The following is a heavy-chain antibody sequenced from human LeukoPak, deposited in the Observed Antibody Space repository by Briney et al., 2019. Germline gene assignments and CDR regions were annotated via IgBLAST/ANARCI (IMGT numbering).Heavy chain of an antibody. J-gene: IGHJ4*02. D-gene: IGHD5/OR15-5a*01. CDR3: ARDRSTTHFDY. V-gene: IGHV3-33*01. Sequence: GGSLRLTCAASGFTFSSYGMHWVRQAPGKGLEWVAMIWYDGSNTYYADSVKGRFTISRDNSKNTLFLQMDSLRAEDAAVYYCARDRSTTHFDYWGQGTLVTVSS. CDR1: GFTFSSYG. CDR2: IWYDGSNT.